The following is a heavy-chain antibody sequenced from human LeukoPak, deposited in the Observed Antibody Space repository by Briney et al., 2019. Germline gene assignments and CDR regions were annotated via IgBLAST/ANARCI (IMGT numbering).Heavy chain of an antibody. V-gene: IGHV4-34*01. CDR1: GGSFSGYY. J-gene: IGHJ6*03. Sequence: SETLSLTCAVYGGSFSGYYWSWIRQPPGKGLEWIGEINHSGSTNYNPSLKSRVTISVDTSKNQFSLKLSSVTAADTAVYYCARGLAVAGTYYYMDVWGQGTMVTVSS. CDR2: INHSGST. CDR3: ARGLAVAGTYYYMDV. D-gene: IGHD6-19*01.